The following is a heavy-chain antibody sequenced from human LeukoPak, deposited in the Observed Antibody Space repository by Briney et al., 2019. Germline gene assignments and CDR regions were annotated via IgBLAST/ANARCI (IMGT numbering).Heavy chain of an antibody. V-gene: IGHV1-24*01. D-gene: IGHD2-2*01. CDR3: ATGLIVVVPAAILDAFDI. J-gene: IGHJ3*02. Sequence: ASVKVSCKVSGYTLTELSMHWVRQAPGKGLEWKGGFDPEDGETIYAQKFQGRVTMTEDTSTDTAYMELSSLRSEDTAVYYCATGLIVVVPAAILDAFDIWGQGTMVTVSS. CDR1: GYTLTELS. CDR2: FDPEDGET.